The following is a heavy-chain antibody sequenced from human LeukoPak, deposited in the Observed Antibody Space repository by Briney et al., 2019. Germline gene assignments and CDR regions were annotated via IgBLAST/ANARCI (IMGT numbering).Heavy chain of an antibody. Sequence: PGGSLRLSCAASGFTFNKYWMTWVRQAPGKGLEWVATIKTDGSQKYYVDSVKGRFTISRDNAKNSLYLQMNSLRAEDTALYYCAKDDRAVAGNEFDYWGQGTLVTVSS. D-gene: IGHD6-19*01. V-gene: IGHV3-7*03. J-gene: IGHJ4*02. CDR1: GFTFNKYW. CDR2: IKTDGSQK. CDR3: AKDDRAVAGNEFDY.